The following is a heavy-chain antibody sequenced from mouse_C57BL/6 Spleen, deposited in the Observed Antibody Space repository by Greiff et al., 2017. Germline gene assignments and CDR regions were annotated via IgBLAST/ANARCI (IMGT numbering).Heavy chain of an antibody. CDR3: ARDWIP. V-gene: IGHV3-6*01. CDR1: GYSITSGYY. CDR2: ISYDGSN. J-gene: IGHJ4*01. Sequence: EVQLQQSGPGLVKPSQSLSLTCSVTGYSITSGYYWNWIRQFPGNKLEWMGYISYDGSNNYNPSLKNRISITRDTSKNQFFLKLNSVTTEDTATYYCARDWIPWGQGTSVTVSS.